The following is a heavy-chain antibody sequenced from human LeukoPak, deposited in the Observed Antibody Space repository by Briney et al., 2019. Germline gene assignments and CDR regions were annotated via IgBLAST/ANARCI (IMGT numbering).Heavy chain of an antibody. CDR3: ARAQRDDYLDY. V-gene: IGHV3-64*01. Sequence: GGSLRLSCAASGITFSSYATHWVRQAPGKGLEYVSAISSNGGSTYYANSVKGRFTISRDNSKNTLYLQMGSLRAEDMAVYYCARAQRDDYLDYWGQGTLVTVSS. J-gene: IGHJ4*02. CDR2: ISSNGGST. CDR1: GITFSSYA.